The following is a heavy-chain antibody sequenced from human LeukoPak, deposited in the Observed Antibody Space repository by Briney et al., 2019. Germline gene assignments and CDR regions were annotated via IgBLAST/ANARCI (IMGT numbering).Heavy chain of an antibody. Sequence: ASVKVSCKASGYTFTSYGISWVRQAPGQGLEWMGWISAYNGNTNHAQKLQGRVTMTTDTSTSTAYMELRSLRSDDTAVYYCARGTLLVAATHFDYWGQGTLVTVSS. D-gene: IGHD2-15*01. V-gene: IGHV1-18*01. CDR3: ARGTLLVAATHFDY. CDR1: GYTFTSYG. J-gene: IGHJ4*02. CDR2: ISAYNGNT.